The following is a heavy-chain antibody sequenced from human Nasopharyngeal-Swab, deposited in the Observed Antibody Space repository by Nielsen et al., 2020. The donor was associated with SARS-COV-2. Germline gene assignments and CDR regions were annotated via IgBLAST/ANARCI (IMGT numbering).Heavy chain of an antibody. CDR3: TRLRYSSGLDY. CDR1: WFPLRGSA. J-gene: IGHJ4*02. V-gene: IGHV3-73*01. D-gene: IGHD6-25*01. Sequence: ASPKTPCAAPWFPLRGSAMHLVRQASGKGLEWVGRIRSKANSYATAYAASVKGRFTISRDDSKNTAYLQMNSLKTEDTAVYYCTRLRYSSGLDYWGQGTLVTVSS. CDR2: IRSKANSYAT.